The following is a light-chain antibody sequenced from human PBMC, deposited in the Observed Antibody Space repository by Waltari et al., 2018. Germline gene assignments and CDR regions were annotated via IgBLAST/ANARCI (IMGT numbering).Light chain of an antibody. CDR2: DAS. Sequence: EIVLTQSPGTLSLSPGERATLSCRASQSVSRTLAWDQQKPGQAPRLLIDDASTRATCSPDRLSASGFGTDFSLTISRLEPEDFAVYYCQKYGTLPATFGQRTTV. J-gene: IGKJ1*01. V-gene: IGKV3-20*01. CDR1: QSVSRT. CDR3: QKYGTLPAT.